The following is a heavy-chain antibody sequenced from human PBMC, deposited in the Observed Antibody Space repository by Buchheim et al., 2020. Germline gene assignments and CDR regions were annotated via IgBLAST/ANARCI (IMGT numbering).Heavy chain of an antibody. CDR3: ARGGDFWSGYPLDY. Sequence: QVQLQESGPGLVKPSQTLSLTCAVSGGSISSGGYSWSWIRQPPGKGLEWIGYIYYSGSTYYNPSLKSRVTISVDTSKTQFSLKLRAVTAADTAVYYCARGGDFWSGYPLDYWGQGTL. V-gene: IGHV4-30-4*07. J-gene: IGHJ4*02. CDR2: IYYSGST. D-gene: IGHD3-3*01. CDR1: GGSISSGGYS.